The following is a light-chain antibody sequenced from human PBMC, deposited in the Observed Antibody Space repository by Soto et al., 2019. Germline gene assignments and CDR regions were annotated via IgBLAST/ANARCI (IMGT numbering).Light chain of an antibody. CDR2: GAS. CDR3: QQYNNWPPRT. V-gene: IGKV3-15*01. J-gene: IGKJ1*01. Sequence: EIVMTQSPATLSVSPGERATLSCRARQSVRRNLAWYQQKPGQAPRLLIYGASTRATGIPARFSGSGSGTEFTLTISSLQSEDFAVYYCQQYNNWPPRTFGQGTKVEIK. CDR1: QSVRRN.